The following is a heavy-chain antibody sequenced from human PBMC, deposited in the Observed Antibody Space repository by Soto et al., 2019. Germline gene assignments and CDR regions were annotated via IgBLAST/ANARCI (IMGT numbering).Heavy chain of an antibody. D-gene: IGHD6-13*01. J-gene: IGHJ3*01. Sequence: QVQLQQWGAGLLKPSETLSLTCAVYGGSFSGYYWSWIRQPPGKGLEWIGEINHSGSTNYNPSLKSRVTISVDTSKNQFSLKLSSVTAADTAVYYCARGRAAAAFPFDLWGQGTMVTVSS. V-gene: IGHV4-34*01. CDR2: INHSGST. CDR3: ARGRAAAAFPFDL. CDR1: GGSFSGYY.